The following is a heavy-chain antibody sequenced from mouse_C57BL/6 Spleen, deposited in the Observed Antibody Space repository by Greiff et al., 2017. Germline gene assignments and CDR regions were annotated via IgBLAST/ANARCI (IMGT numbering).Heavy chain of an antibody. CDR2: IYPGDGDT. J-gene: IGHJ1*03. CDR1: GYAFSSSW. V-gene: IGHV1-82*01. CDR3: ARSDYYGSRYGWYFDV. D-gene: IGHD1-1*01. Sequence: QVQLQQSGPELVKPGASVKISCKASGYAFSSSWMNWVKQRPGKGLEWIGRIYPGDGDTNYNGKFKGKATLTADKSSSTAYMQLSSLTSEDSAVYFCARSDYYGSRYGWYFDVGCTGTTVTVSS.